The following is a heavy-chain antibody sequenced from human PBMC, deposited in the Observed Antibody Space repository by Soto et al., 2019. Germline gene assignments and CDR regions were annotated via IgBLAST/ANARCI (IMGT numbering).Heavy chain of an antibody. CDR2: IYYSGST. J-gene: IGHJ3*02. D-gene: IGHD3-22*01. CDR1: GGSISSFY. V-gene: IGHV4-59*01. Sequence: SETLSLTSTVSGGSISSFYWSWIRQPPGKGLEWIGYIYYSGSTNYNPSLKSRVTISVDTSKNQFSLKLSSVTAADTAVYYCAGYYYDSSGYFRGFCAFDIWGQGTMVTVSS. CDR3: AGYYYDSSGYFRGFCAFDI.